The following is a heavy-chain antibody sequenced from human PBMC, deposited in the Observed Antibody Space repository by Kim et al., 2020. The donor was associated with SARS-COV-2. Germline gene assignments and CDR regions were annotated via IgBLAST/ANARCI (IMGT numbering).Heavy chain of an antibody. V-gene: IGHV1-69*13. Sequence: SVKVSCKASGGTFSSYAISWVRQAPGQGLEWMGGIIPIFGTANYAQKFQGRVTITADESTSTAYMELSSLRSEDTAVYYCAADCSSTSCYVEGWYYYYGMDAWGQGTTVTASS. J-gene: IGHJ6*02. CDR3: AADCSSTSCYVEGWYYYYGMDA. CDR2: IIPIFGTA. D-gene: IGHD2-2*01. CDR1: GGTFSSYA.